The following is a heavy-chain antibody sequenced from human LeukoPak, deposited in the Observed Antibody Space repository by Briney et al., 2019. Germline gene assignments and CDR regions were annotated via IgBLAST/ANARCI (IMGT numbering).Heavy chain of an antibody. CDR3: ARATVTQGYYFDY. J-gene: IGHJ4*02. CDR2: IILILGIA. CDR1: GGTFSSYA. V-gene: IGHV1-69*04. D-gene: IGHD4-17*01. Sequence: GSSVKVSCKASGGTFSSYAISWVRQAPGQGLEWMGRIILILGIANYAQKFQGRVTITADKSTSTAYMELSSLRSEDTAVYYCARATVTQGYYFDYWGQGTLVTVSS.